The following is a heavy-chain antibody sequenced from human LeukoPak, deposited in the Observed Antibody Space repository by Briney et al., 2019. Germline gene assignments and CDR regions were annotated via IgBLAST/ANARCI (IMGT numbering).Heavy chain of an antibody. Sequence: GASVKVSCKASGYTFTSYDINWVRQATGQGLEWMGWMNPNNDYTGYAQKFQGRVTMTRNTSISTAYMELSSLRSEDTAVYFCAGGKWELPFDPWGQGTLVTVSS. D-gene: IGHD1-26*01. CDR2: MNPNNDYT. V-gene: IGHV1-8*01. CDR3: AGGKWELPFDP. CDR1: GYTFTSYD. J-gene: IGHJ5*02.